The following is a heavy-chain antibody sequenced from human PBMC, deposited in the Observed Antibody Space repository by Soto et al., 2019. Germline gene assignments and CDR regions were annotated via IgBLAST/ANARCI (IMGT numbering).Heavy chain of an antibody. Sequence: SETLSLTCTVSGGSIISYYWSWIRQPPGKGLEWIGYIYYSGSTYYNPSLKSRVTISVDTSKNQFSLKLSSVTAADTAVYYCAKGGYSYGHYYYYYGMDVWGQGTTVTVSS. D-gene: IGHD5-18*01. V-gene: IGHV4-59*04. CDR3: AKGGYSYGHYYYYYGMDV. J-gene: IGHJ6*02. CDR2: IYYSGST. CDR1: GGSIISYY.